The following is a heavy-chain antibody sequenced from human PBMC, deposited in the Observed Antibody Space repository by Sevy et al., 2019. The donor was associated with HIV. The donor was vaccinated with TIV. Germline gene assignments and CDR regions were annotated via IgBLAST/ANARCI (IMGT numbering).Heavy chain of an antibody. CDR2: IYYSGST. Sequence: SETLSLTCSVSGGSMRNFYWSWIRQPPGKGLEWVGYIYYSGSTNYNPSLKSRVTMSVDTSKNQFSLKLIYVTAADTAVYYCAGSGFLEWPGPTRGPRNWFDPWGQGTLVTVSS. V-gene: IGHV4-59*13. J-gene: IGHJ5*02. CDR1: GGSMRNFY. D-gene: IGHD3-3*01. CDR3: AGSGFLEWPGPTRGPRNWFDP.